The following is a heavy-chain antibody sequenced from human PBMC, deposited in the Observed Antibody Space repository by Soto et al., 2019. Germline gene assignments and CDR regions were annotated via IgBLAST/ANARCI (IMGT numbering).Heavy chain of an antibody. J-gene: IGHJ4*02. D-gene: IGHD1-1*01. CDR2: IIGSGTTT. Sequence: GGSLRLSCAASGFTYVNYAMSWVRQAPGKGLEWVSAIIGSGTTTFYSDSVKGRFTISRDNSKGTLYLQMNSLRAEDTALYYCARTIFWKFDYWGQGTLVTVSS. CDR1: GFTYVNYA. V-gene: IGHV3-23*01. CDR3: ARTIFWKFDY.